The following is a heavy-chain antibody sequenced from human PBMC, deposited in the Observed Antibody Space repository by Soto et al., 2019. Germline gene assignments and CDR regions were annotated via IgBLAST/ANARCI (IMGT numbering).Heavy chain of an antibody. CDR2: IFSNDEK. V-gene: IGHV2-26*04. D-gene: IGHD6-13*01. CDR3: ASTYSTSWYWFDF. J-gene: IGHJ5*01. CDR1: GFSLSNAGLG. Sequence: QVTVKESGPVLVKPTETLTLTCTVSGFSLSNAGLGVSWIRQPPGKALEWLAHIFSNDEKSYSTSLKSRLTISKDTSKSQVVLTMTNMDPVDTAIYYCASTYSTSWYWFDFWGQGTLVTVSS.